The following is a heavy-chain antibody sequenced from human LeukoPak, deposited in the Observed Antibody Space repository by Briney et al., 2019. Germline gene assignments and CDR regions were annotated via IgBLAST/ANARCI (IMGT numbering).Heavy chain of an antibody. CDR1: GFTFSSYW. CDR2: MNSDGSGT. Sequence: GGSLRFSCAASGFTFSSYWMYWVRKPPGTGLVRVSRMNSDGSGTSYADSVNGRFTISRDNATNTLFLHMHSHLAAAPAVYYCAKCFWVGYYYYMDVWGKGTTVTVSS. V-gene: IGHV3-74*01. D-gene: IGHD3-3*01. J-gene: IGHJ6*03. CDR3: AKCFWVGYYYYMDV.